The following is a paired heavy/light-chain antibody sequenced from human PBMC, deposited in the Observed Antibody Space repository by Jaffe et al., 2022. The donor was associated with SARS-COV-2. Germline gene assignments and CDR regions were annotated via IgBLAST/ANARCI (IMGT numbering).Heavy chain of an antibody. CDR3: ARHESHPLSSGWYIGAFDI. J-gene: IGHJ3*02. CDR1: GGSISSYY. CDR2: IYYSGST. V-gene: IGHV4-59*08. D-gene: IGHD6-19*01. Sequence: QVQLQESGPGLVKPSETLSLTCTVSGGSISSYYWSWIRQPPGKGLEWIGYIYYSGSTNYNPSLKSRVTISVDTSKNQFSLKLSSVTAADTAVYYCARHESHPLSSGWYIGAFDIWGQGTMVTVSS.
Light chain of an antibody. Sequence: DIVMTQSPDSLAVSLGERATINCKSSQSVLYSSNNKNYLAWYQQKPGQPPKLLIYWASTRESGVPDRFSGSGSGTDFTLTISSLQAEDVAVYYCQQYYSTPATFGGGTKVEIK. V-gene: IGKV4-1*01. CDR2: WAS. CDR3: QQYYSTPAT. J-gene: IGKJ4*01. CDR1: QSVLYSSNNKNY.